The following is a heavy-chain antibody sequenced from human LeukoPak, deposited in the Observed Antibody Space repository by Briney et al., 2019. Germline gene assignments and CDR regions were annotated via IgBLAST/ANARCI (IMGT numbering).Heavy chain of an antibody. J-gene: IGHJ4*03. CDR2: ISSSGINI. V-gene: IGHV3-21*01. Sequence: KPGGSLRLSCAVSGFSFSDHNMNWVRQAPGRGLEWVSSISSSGINIYYADSVMGRFTISRDNAKNSLYLQMNSLRAEDTAVYYCARDSCSGGSCYSDYWGQGPWSPSPQ. CDR3: ARDSCSGGSCYSDY. D-gene: IGHD2-15*01. CDR1: GFSFSDHN.